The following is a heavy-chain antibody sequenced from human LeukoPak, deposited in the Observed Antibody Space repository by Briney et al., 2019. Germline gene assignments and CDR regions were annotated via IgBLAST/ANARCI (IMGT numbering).Heavy chain of an antibody. CDR2: IYYSGST. CDR3: ARAFADYNWFDP. V-gene: IGHV4-31*03. Sequence: PSQTLSLICTVSGVFISSGGYYWSWIRQHPGRGLECIGYIYYSGSTYYNPSLKSRVTISVDTSKNQFSLKLSSVTAADTAVYYCARAFADYNWFDPWGQGTLVTVSS. CDR1: GVFISSGGYY. J-gene: IGHJ5*02. D-gene: IGHD3/OR15-3a*01.